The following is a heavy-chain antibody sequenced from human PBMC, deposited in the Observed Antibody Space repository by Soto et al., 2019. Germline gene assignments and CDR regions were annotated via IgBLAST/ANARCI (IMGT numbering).Heavy chain of an antibody. CDR1: GFTFSSNV. CDR3: ARAEVDY. Sequence: EVQLLESGGGLVQPGGSLRLSCTASGFTFSSNVMSWVRQAPGKGLEWVSAISSSGGATYYADSVKGRFTISREDPKNTLYLQMNSLRAEDTAVYYCARAEVDYWGPGTLVTVSS. V-gene: IGHV3-23*01. J-gene: IGHJ4*02. CDR2: ISSSGGAT.